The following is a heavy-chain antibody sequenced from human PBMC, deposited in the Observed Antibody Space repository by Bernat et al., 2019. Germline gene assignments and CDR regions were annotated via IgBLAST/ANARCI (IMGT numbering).Heavy chain of an antibody. CDR3: ARVNYDSSGHNRDDAFDI. CDR2: INYSGTT. D-gene: IGHD3-22*01. CDR1: DGSFSGYY. Sequence: QVQLQQWGAGLLRPSETMSLTCAVYDGSFSGYYWTWIRQPPGRGLEWIGQINYSGTTNYNASLKSRVTISVDTSKNQFSLRLRSVTSADTSVYYCARVNYDSSGHNRDDAFDIWGQGTMVTVSS. J-gene: IGHJ3*02. V-gene: IGHV4-34*01.